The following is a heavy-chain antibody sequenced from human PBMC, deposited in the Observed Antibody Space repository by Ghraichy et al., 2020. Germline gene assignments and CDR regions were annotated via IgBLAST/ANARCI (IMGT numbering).Heavy chain of an antibody. CDR1: GFTFSTYN. D-gene: IGHD1-26*01. CDR3: ARAGGISGSFHRDAFDI. J-gene: IGHJ3*02. V-gene: IGHV3-48*02. CDR2: ISSSSSTI. Sequence: GGSLRLSCAASGFTFSTYNMNWVRLAPGKGLEWVSYISSSSSTIYYADSVKGRFTISRDNGKNSLYLQMNSLRDEDTAVYYCARAGGISGSFHRDAFDIWGQGTMVTVSS.